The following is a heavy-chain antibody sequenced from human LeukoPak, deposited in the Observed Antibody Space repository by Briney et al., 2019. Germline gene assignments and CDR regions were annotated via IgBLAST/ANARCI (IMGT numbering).Heavy chain of an antibody. CDR1: GGSISSSSYY. V-gene: IGHV4-39*07. Sequence: PSETLSLTCTVSGGSISSSSYYWGWIRQPPGKGLEWIGSIYYSGSTYYNPSLKSRVTISVDTSKNQFSLKLSSVTAADTAVYYCARVGGSSGWYVYWGQGTLVTVSS. CDR3: ARVGGSSGWYVY. CDR2: IYYSGST. D-gene: IGHD6-19*01. J-gene: IGHJ4*02.